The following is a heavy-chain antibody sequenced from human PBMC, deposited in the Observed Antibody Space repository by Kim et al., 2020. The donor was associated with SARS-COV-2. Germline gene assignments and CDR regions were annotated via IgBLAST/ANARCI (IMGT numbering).Heavy chain of an antibody. D-gene: IGHD1-1*01. CDR1: GFTFSSYA. CDR2: ISYDGSNK. V-gene: IGHV3-30*04. J-gene: IGHJ4*02. Sequence: GGSLRLSCAASGFTFSSYAMHWVRQAPGKGLEWVAVISYDGSNKYYADSVKGRFTISRDNSKNTLYLQMNSLRAEDTAVYYCARESAGNDYWGQGTLVTVSS. CDR3: ARESAGNDY.